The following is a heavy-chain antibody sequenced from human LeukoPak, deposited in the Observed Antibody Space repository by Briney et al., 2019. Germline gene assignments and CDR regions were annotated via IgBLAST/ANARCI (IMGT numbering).Heavy chain of an antibody. CDR2: IYPGDSDT. Sequence: GECLKISCKGSGYSFTSYWIGWVRQMPGKGLEWMGIIYPGDSDTRYSPSFQGQVTISADNSISTAYLQWSSLKASDTAMYYCARSPRGVAAARSWFDPWGQGTLVTVSS. CDR3: ARSPRGVAAARSWFDP. D-gene: IGHD2-2*01. CDR1: GYSFTSYW. J-gene: IGHJ5*02. V-gene: IGHV5-51*01.